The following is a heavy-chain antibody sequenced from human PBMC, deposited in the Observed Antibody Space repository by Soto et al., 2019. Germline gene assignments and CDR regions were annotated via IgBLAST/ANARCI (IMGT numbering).Heavy chain of an antibody. CDR2: ISYDGRNK. D-gene: IGHD3-3*01. V-gene: IGHV3-30*18. J-gene: IGHJ4*02. Sequence: GSLRLSCAASGFTFSSYGMHWVRQAPGKGLEWVAVISYDGRNKNYADSVKGRFTISRDNARNSLYLQMNNLRAEDAALYFCAKGTEYGVVLMSTFDYWGQGTLVTVSS. CDR3: AKGTEYGVVLMSTFDY. CDR1: GFTFSSYG.